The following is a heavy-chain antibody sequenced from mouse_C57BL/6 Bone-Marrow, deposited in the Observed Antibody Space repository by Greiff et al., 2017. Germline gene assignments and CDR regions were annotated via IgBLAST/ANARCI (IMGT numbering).Heavy chain of an antibody. D-gene: IGHD1-1*01. J-gene: IGHJ3*01. Sequence: EVQLQQSGAELVRPGASVKLSCTASGFNIKDDYMHWVKQRPEQGLEWIGWIDPENGDTEYASKFQGKATIKADTSSNTAYLQLSSLTAEDTAVYSCTRHYYYGSLGREAWFAYWGQGTLVTVSA. V-gene: IGHV14-4*01. CDR3: TRHYYYGSLGREAWFAY. CDR1: GFNIKDDY. CDR2: IDPENGDT.